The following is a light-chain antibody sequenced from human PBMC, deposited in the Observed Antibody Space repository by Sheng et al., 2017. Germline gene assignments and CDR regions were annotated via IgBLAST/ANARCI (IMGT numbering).Light chain of an antibody. CDR3: AAWDGGLTARV. Sequence: QSVMTQTPSLSGTPGQRVTISCSGSSSNIGSNYVYWYQQFPGKAPKLLIYRNDQRPSGVPDRFSGSKSGTSAYLVISGLRSEDEADYYCAAWDGGLTARVFGGGTKLTVL. J-gene: IGLJ3*02. V-gene: IGLV1-47*01. CDR2: RND. CDR1: SSNIGSNY.